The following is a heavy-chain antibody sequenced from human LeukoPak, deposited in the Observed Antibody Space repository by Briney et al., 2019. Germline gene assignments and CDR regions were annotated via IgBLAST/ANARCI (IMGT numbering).Heavy chain of an antibody. V-gene: IGHV3-11*04. CDR1: GFTFSDYY. Sequence: PGGSLRLSCAASGFTFSDYYMSWIRQAPGKGLEWVSYISSSGSTIYYADSAKGRFTISRDNAKNSLYLQMNSLRAEDTAVYYCASVSYEYYYGSGAFDYWGQGTLVTVSS. D-gene: IGHD3-10*01. CDR3: ASVSYEYYYGSGAFDY. J-gene: IGHJ4*02. CDR2: ISSSGSTI.